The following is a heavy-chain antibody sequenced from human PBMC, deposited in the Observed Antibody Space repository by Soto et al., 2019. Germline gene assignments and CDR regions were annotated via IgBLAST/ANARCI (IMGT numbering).Heavy chain of an antibody. D-gene: IGHD6-19*01. Sequence: PSETLSLTGTVSGGSISSYYWSWIRQPPGKGLEWIGYIYYSGSTNYNPSLKSRVTISVDTSKNQFSLKLSSVTAADTAVYYCARDRSIAVAGAYNWFDPWGQGTLVTVSS. CDR3: ARDRSIAVAGAYNWFDP. CDR1: GGSISSYY. CDR2: IYYSGST. V-gene: IGHV4-59*01. J-gene: IGHJ5*02.